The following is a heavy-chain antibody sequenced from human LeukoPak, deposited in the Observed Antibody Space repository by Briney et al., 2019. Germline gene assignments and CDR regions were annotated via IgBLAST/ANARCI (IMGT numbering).Heavy chain of an antibody. D-gene: IGHD3-10*01. V-gene: IGHV3-15*07. CDR1: GFTFSNAW. J-gene: IGHJ6*02. Sequence: GGSLRLSCAASGFTFSNAWMNWVRQAPGKGLEWVGRIKSKTDGGTTDYAAPVKGRFTISRDDSKNTLYLQMNSLRTEDTAVYYCTTEMVRGVIGCYYYGMDVWGQGTTVTVSS. CDR2: IKSKTDGGTT. CDR3: TTEMVRGVIGCYYYGMDV.